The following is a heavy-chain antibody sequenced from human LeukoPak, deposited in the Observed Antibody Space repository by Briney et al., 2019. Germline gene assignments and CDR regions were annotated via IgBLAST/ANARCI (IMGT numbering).Heavy chain of an antibody. CDR3: ARTWGYYDSSGYPH. V-gene: IGHV4-34*01. J-gene: IGHJ4*02. CDR1: GGSFSGYY. CDR2: INHSGST. D-gene: IGHD3-22*01. Sequence: SETLSLTCAVYGGSFSGYYWSWIRQPPGKGLEWIGEINHSGSTNYNPSLKSRVTISVDTSKNQFSLKLISVTAADTAVYYCARTWGYYDSSGYPHWGQGTLVTVSS.